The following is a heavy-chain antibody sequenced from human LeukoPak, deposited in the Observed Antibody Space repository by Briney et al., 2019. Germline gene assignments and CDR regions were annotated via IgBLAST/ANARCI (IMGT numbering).Heavy chain of an antibody. CDR3: ARSFGGTYYFDY. CDR2: INSGGSST. Sequence: GESLRLSCAASGFTFSPYWMHWVRQAPGKGLVWVSHINSGGSSTSYADSVKGRFTISRDNAKNTLFLQMHSLRADDTAVYYCARSFGGTYYFDYWGQGTLVTVSS. CDR1: GFTFSPYW. J-gene: IGHJ4*02. D-gene: IGHD1-26*01. V-gene: IGHV3-74*01.